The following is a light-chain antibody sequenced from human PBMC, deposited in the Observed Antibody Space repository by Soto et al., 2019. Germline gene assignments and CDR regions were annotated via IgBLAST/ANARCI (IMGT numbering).Light chain of an antibody. Sequence: DIQMTQSPSSLSASVGDRFTITCRASQGISSYLAWYQQKPGKAPKLLIYAASTLQSGVPSRFSGSGSGTEFTLTISSLQPEDFATYYCQQQWTFGQGTKVDIK. CDR2: AAS. J-gene: IGKJ1*01. V-gene: IGKV1-9*01. CDR1: QGISSY. CDR3: QQQWT.